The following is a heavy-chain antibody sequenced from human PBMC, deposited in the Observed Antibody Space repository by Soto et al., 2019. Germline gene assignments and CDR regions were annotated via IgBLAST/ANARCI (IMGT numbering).Heavy chain of an antibody. CDR2: ISYDGSNK. CDR1: GFTFSSYG. Sequence: GGSLRLSCAASGFTFSSYGMHWVRQAPGKGLEWVEVISYDGSNKYYADSVKGRFTISRDNSKNTLYLQMNSLRAEDTAVYYCAKDRFLEGGSYDEFDYWGQGTLVTVSS. J-gene: IGHJ4*02. CDR3: AKDRFLEGGSYDEFDY. V-gene: IGHV3-30*18. D-gene: IGHD1-26*01.